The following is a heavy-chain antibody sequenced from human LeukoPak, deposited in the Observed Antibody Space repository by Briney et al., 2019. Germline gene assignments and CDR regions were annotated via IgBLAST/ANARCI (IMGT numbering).Heavy chain of an antibody. CDR2: INPNSGGT. J-gene: IGHJ4*02. CDR1: GYTFTGYY. Sequence: ASVRVSCKASGYTFTGYYMHWVRQAAGQGLEWMGWINPNSGGTNYAQKFQGRVTMTRDTSISTAYMELSRLRSDDTAVYYCALISSTTVTYYWGQGTLVTVSS. CDR3: ALISSTTVTYY. V-gene: IGHV1-2*02. D-gene: IGHD4-17*01.